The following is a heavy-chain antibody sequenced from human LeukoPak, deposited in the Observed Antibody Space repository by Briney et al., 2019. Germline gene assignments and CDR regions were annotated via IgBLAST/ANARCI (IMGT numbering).Heavy chain of an antibody. CDR1: GFAFRTYW. Sequence: GGSLRLSCVASGFAFRTYWMSWVRQAPGKGLDWVANIKPDGSDKKFVDSVKGRFAISRDNAKKSLYLQMNSLRVEDTAVYYCATQTSSDAFEIWGQGTMVTVSS. CDR3: ATQTSSDAFEI. CDR2: IKPDGSDK. D-gene: IGHD2-2*01. J-gene: IGHJ3*02. V-gene: IGHV3-7*05.